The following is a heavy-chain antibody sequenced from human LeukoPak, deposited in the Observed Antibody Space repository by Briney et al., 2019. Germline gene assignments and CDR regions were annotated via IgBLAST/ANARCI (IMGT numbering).Heavy chain of an antibody. J-gene: IGHJ4*02. CDR3: AKPLSSGWYLDYFDS. Sequence: GGSLRLSCAASGFTLSSYTMSWVRQAPGKGLEWVSAISGSGGSTYYADSVKGRFTISRDNSKNTLYLQMNSLRAEDTAVYYCAKPLSSGWYLDYFDSWGQGTLVTVSS. CDR1: GFTLSSYT. V-gene: IGHV3-23*01. CDR2: ISGSGGST. D-gene: IGHD6-19*01.